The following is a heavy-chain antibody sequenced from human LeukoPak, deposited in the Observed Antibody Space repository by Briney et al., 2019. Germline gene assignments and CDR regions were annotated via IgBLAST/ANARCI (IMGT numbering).Heavy chain of an antibody. V-gene: IGHV3-74*01. CDR3: ARDAPGNTALDY. D-gene: IGHD5-18*01. CDR1: EFTFSSYW. J-gene: IGHJ4*02. Sequence: GGSLRLSCAASEFTFSSYWMHWVRQAPGKGLVWVSRINGYGSSTDFADSVKGRFTISRDNAKNTLYLQMNSLRAEDTAVYYCARDAPGNTALDYWGQGTLVTVSS. CDR2: INGYGSST.